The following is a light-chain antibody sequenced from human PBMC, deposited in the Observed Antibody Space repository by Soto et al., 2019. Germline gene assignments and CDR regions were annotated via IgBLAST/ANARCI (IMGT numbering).Light chain of an antibody. J-gene: IGKJ4*01. V-gene: IGKV3-15*01. CDR3: QQYSDWPRALT. Sequence: EIVLTQSPATLSVSPGERATLSCRASKSVSTNLAWYQQTPVQAPRLLIYGASTRATGIPARCSGSGSGTEVTHTISRLQSEDFEVYYCQQYSDWPRALTFGGGTKVQIK. CDR2: GAS. CDR1: KSVSTN.